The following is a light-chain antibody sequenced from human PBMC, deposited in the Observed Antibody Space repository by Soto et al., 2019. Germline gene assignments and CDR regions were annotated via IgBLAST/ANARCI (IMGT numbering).Light chain of an antibody. Sequence: EIVLTQSPGTLSLSPGERATLSCRTSQSVSINYLAWYQQKPGQAPRLPIYGASIRATGIPDRFSGSGSGTDFTLTISRLEPEDFAVYHCQQYGESSWTFGQGTKVEIK. CDR2: GAS. CDR1: QSVSINY. V-gene: IGKV3-20*01. CDR3: QQYGESSWT. J-gene: IGKJ1*01.